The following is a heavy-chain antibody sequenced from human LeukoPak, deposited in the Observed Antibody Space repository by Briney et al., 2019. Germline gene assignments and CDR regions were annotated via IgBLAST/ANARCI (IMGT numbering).Heavy chain of an antibody. CDR3: AKDIIYDSSGYPDY. CDR1: GFTFDDYT. D-gene: IGHD3-22*01. J-gene: IGHJ4*02. Sequence: GGSLRLSCAASGFTFDDYTMHWVRQAPGKGLEWVSLISWDGGSTYYADSEKGRFTISRDNSKNSLYLQMNSLRTEDTALYYCAKDIIYDSSGYPDYWGQGTLVTVSS. V-gene: IGHV3-43*01. CDR2: ISWDGGST.